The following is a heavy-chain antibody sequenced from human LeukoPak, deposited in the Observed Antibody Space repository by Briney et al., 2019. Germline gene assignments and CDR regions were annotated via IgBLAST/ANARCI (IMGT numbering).Heavy chain of an antibody. Sequence: SETLSLTCAVYGGSFSGYYWSWIRQPPGKGLEWIGEINHSGSTNYNPSLKSRVTISVDTSKNQFSLKLSSVTAADTAVYYCARVQLIRYFDGPFYDAFDIWGQGTMVTVSS. CDR2: INHSGST. D-gene: IGHD3-9*01. J-gene: IGHJ3*02. CDR1: GGSFSGYY. V-gene: IGHV4-34*01. CDR3: ARVQLIRYFDGPFYDAFDI.